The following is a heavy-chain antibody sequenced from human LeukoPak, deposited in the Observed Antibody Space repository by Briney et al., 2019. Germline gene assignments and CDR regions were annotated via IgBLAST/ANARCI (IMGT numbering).Heavy chain of an antibody. J-gene: IGHJ4*02. V-gene: IGHV3-23*01. CDR1: GFTFNNYD. CDR2: ISGSGGTT. Sequence: GGTLRLSCAASGFTFNNYDMSWVRQAPGKGLEWVSAISGSGGTTYYTDSVKGRFTISRDNSKNTLYLQINSLRAEDTAIYYCAKDHLPGIVVADRDYWGQGTLVTVSS. CDR3: AKDHLPGIVVADRDY. D-gene: IGHD6-19*01.